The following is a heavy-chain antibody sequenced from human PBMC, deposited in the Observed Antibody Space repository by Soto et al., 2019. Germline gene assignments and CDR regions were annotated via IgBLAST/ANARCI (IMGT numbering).Heavy chain of an antibody. Sequence: NAWMNWVRQAPGKGLEWVGRIKSKTDGGTTDYAAPVKGRFTISRDDSKNTLYLQMNSLKTEDTAVYYCTTEPGYSSGWTDHTDYWGQGTLVTVSS. J-gene: IGHJ4*02. CDR2: IKSKTDGGTT. CDR3: TTEPGYSSGWTDHTDY. CDR1: NAW. V-gene: IGHV3-15*07. D-gene: IGHD6-19*01.